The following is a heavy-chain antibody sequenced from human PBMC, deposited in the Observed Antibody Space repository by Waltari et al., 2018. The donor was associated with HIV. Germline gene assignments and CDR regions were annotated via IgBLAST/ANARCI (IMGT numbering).Heavy chain of an antibody. CDR3: ARDHYYGSSGYYSDY. V-gene: IGHV1-18*01. D-gene: IGHD3-22*01. J-gene: IGHJ4*02. CDR1: GYTFTNYG. Sequence: QVHLVQSGAELRKPGASVTVSCKASGYTFTNYGITWVRQAPGQGLEWMGWISGYNGDTKYAQNVRGRVTMTTDTSTSTAYLEMGSLRFDDTAVYYCARDHYYGSSGYYSDYWGQGTLVTVSS. CDR2: ISGYNGDT.